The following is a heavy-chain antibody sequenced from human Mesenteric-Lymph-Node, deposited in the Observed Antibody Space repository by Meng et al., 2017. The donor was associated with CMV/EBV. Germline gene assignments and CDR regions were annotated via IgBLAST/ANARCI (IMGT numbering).Heavy chain of an antibody. D-gene: IGHD3-3*01. J-gene: IGHJ6*02. CDR2: FGTI. CDR3: ARDPLGLRFLELTV. V-gene: IGHV3-48*03. CDR1: GFAFSSYE. Sequence: GESLKISCAASGFAFSSYEMNWVRQAPGKGLEWVSYFGTIYHADSVKGRFTISRDNTKNSLYLQMNSLRAEDTAVYYCARDPLGLRFLELTVWGQGTTVTVSS.